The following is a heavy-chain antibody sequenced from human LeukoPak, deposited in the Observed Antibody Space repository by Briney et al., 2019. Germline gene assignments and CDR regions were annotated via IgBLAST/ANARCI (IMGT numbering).Heavy chain of an antibody. CDR2: IYYSGST. CDR1: GGSISSGSYY. Sequence: SETLSLTCTVSGGSISSGSYYWSWIRQPPGKGLEWIGYIYYSGSTNYNPSLKSRVTFSVDTSKNQFSLKLNSVTAADTAVYYCARYDNNKYFDYWGQGTLVTVSS. D-gene: IGHD3-9*01. V-gene: IGHV4-61*01. CDR3: ARYDNNKYFDY. J-gene: IGHJ4*02.